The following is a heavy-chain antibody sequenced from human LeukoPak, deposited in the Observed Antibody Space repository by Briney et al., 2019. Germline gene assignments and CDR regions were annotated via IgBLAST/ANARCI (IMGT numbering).Heavy chain of an antibody. J-gene: IGHJ3*02. Sequence: PGGSLRLSCAGSGFTFSTYTMNWVRQAPGKGLEWVSSISSSSSYIYYGDSVKGRFTVSRDNARNSLSLQMNSLTADDTAVYYCVRGPRYYDDSGFHYGVFDIWGQGTVVTVSS. CDR1: GFTFSTYT. CDR3: VRGPRYYDDSGFHYGVFDI. CDR2: ISSSSSYI. D-gene: IGHD3-22*01. V-gene: IGHV3-21*04.